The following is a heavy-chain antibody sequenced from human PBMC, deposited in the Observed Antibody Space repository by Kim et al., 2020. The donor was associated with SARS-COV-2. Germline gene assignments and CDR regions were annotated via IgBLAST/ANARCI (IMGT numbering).Heavy chain of an antibody. Sequence: SVKVSCKASGGTFSSYAISWVRQAPGQGLEWMGGIISIFGTANYAQKFQGSVTITADESTSTAYMELSSLRSEDTAVYYCASIGYCSGGSCYLKRAYYYYYMDVWGKGTTVSVSS. CDR2: IISIFGTA. J-gene: IGHJ6*03. CDR3: ASIGYCSGGSCYLKRAYYYYYMDV. CDR1: GGTFSSYA. D-gene: IGHD2-15*01. V-gene: IGHV1-69*13.